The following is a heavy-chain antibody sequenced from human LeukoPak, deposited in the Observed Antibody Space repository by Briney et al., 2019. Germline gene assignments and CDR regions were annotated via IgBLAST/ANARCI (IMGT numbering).Heavy chain of an antibody. CDR2: VNPVSGDT. CDR3: ASGITLVRDLEYYFDY. CDR1: GYTFTGYY. V-gene: IGHV1-2*02. D-gene: IGHD3-10*01. Sequence: ASVTDSCKASGYTFTGYYMHWVRQAPGQGLEGMGWVNPVSGDTKFAQKFHGRVTVTRDTSISTAYMELSSLRSDDTAVYYCASGITLVRDLEYYFDYWGQGTLVTVSS. J-gene: IGHJ4*02.